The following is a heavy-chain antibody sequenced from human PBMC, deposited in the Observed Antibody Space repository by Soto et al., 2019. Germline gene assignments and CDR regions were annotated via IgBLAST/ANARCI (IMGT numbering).Heavy chain of an antibody. CDR2: ISSGSSYI. CDR1: GFTFSTYT. V-gene: IGHV3-21*01. J-gene: IGHJ5*01. Sequence: GGSLRLSCAASGFTFSTYTMNWVRQAPGKGLEWISSISSGSSYIYYAGSVKGRFTISRDNAKNSLFLQMNSLRADDTAVYYCARDILSGGAYPDSWGQGTKVTVSA. D-gene: IGHD3-10*01. CDR3: ARDILSGGAYPDS.